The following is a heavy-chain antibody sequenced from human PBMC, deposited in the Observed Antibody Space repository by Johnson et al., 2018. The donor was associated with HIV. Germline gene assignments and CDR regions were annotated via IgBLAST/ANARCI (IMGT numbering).Heavy chain of an antibody. CDR3: ARGSYDGDAFDI. V-gene: IGHV3-69-1*01. CDR1: GFTFSDHY. CDR2: LYSGSNK. J-gene: IGHJ3*02. D-gene: IGHD1-26*01. Sequence: EMQLVESGGGLVKPGGSLRLSCAGSGFTFSDHYMNWIRQAPGKGLEWVSVLYSGSNKSYADSVKGRFTISRENAKNSLYLQLNSLRAGDTALYYCARGSYDGDAFDIWGQGTMVTVSS.